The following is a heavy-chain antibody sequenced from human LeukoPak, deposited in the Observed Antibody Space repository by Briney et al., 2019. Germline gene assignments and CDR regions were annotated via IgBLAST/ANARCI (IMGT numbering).Heavy chain of an antibody. CDR3: ARVSLPSEYSGSFDY. CDR1: GGTFSSYA. CDR2: IIPIFGTA. V-gene: IGHV1-69*13. Sequence: SVKVSCKASGGTFSSYAISWVREAPGQGLEWMGGIIPIFGTANYAQKFQGRVTITADESTSTAYMELSSLRSEDTAVYYCARVSLPSEYSGSFDYWGQGTLVTVSS. J-gene: IGHJ4*02. D-gene: IGHD1-26*01.